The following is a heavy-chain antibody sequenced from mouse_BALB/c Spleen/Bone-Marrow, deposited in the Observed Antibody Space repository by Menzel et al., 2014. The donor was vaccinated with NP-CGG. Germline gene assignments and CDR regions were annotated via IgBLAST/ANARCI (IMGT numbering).Heavy chain of an antibody. Sequence: VKLVESGAELVKPGASVKLSCKASGYTFTSYWIHWVKQRPGQGLEWIGENNPSNGRTNYNEKFKSKATLTVDKSSTTAYMQLSSLTSEDSAVYYCARYDGPAWFAYWGQGTLVTVSA. V-gene: IGHV1S81*02. D-gene: IGHD2-3*01. CDR3: ARYDGPAWFAY. CDR1: GYTFTSYW. J-gene: IGHJ3*01. CDR2: NNPSNGRT.